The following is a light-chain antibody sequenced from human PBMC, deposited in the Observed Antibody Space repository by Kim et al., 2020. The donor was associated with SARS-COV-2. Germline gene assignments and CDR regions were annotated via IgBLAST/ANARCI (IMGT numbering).Light chain of an antibody. CDR3: QQYYSTPRLT. CDR2: WAS. CDR1: QSVLYSSNNKNY. J-gene: IGKJ4*01. Sequence: DIVMTQSPDSLAVSLGERATINCKSSQSVLYSSNNKNYLAWYQQKPGQPPKLLIYWASTRESRVPDRFSGSGSGTDFTLTISSLQAEDVAVYYCQQYYSTPRLTFGGGTKVDIK. V-gene: IGKV4-1*01.